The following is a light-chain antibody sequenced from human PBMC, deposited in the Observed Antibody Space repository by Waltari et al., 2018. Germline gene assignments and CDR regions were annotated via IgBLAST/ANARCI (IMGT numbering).Light chain of an antibody. CDR2: NGA. CDR1: SSNIGADYG. CDR3: HSYDRSLDGVV. V-gene: IGLV1-40*01. J-gene: IGLJ2*01. Sequence: QSVLTQPPSVSGAPGQTVTISCTGSSSNIGADYGVPWYQQLPGTAPKLLIENGAQRPSGVPDRFSGSRAGTAASLAITGLQAEDEADYFCHSYDRSLDGVVFGGGTKLTVL.